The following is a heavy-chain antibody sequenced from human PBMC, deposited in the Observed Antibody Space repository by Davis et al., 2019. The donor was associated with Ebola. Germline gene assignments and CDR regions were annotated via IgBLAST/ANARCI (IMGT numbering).Heavy chain of an antibody. V-gene: IGHV1-8*01. CDR1: GYTFTSYD. J-gene: IGHJ4*02. D-gene: IGHD6-13*01. Sequence: ASVKVSCKASGYTFTSYDINWVRQATGQGLEWMGWMNPNSGNTGYAQKFQGRVTMTRNTSISTAYMELSSLRSEDTAVYYCARDGSSSSWSTPDYWGQGTLVTVSS. CDR2: MNPNSGNT. CDR3: ARDGSSSSWSTPDY.